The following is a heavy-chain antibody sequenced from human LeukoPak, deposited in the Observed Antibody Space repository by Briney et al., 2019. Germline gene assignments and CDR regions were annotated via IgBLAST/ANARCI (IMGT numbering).Heavy chain of an antibody. D-gene: IGHD6-13*01. J-gene: IGHJ5*02. V-gene: IGHV7-4-1*02. CDR3: ARLLPRRIAAAGKNWFDP. Sequence: ASVNVSCTASGYTFTSYAMNWVRRAPGQGLEWMGWINTTTGNPTYAPGFTGRFVFSLDTSVSTAYLQISSLKAEDTAVYYCARLLPRRIAAAGKNWFDPWGQGTLVTVSS. CDR1: GYTFTSYA. CDR2: INTTTGNP.